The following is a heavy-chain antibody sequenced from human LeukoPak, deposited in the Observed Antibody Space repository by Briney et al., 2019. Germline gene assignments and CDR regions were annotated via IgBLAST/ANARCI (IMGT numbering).Heavy chain of an antibody. Sequence: SETLFLTCTVSGGSISSYYWSWIRQPPGKGLEWIGYIYYSGSTNYNPSLKGRVTISVDTSKNQFSLKLSSVTAADTAVYYCARGIVGSGLYMDVWGKGTTVTVSS. CDR2: IYYSGST. CDR3: ARGIVGSGLYMDV. CDR1: GGSISSYY. J-gene: IGHJ6*03. V-gene: IGHV4-59*01. D-gene: IGHD3-3*01.